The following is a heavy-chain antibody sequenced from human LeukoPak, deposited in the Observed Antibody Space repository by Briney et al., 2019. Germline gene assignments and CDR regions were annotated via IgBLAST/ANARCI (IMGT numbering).Heavy chain of an antibody. Sequence: PGRSLRLSCAASGFTFSSYGMHWVRQAPGKGLEWVAVISYDGSNKYYADSVKGRFTISRDSSKNTLHLQMNSLRAEDTALYYCAKGRGGSCYSGVDYWGHGTLVTVSS. CDR1: GFTFSSYG. J-gene: IGHJ4*01. D-gene: IGHD2-15*01. V-gene: IGHV3-30*18. CDR3: AKGRGGSCYSGVDY. CDR2: ISYDGSNK.